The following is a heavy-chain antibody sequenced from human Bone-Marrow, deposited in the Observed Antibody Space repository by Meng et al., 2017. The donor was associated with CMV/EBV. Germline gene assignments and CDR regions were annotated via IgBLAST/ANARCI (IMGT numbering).Heavy chain of an antibody. D-gene: IGHD1-26*01. V-gene: IGHV1-2*02. CDR1: GHTFTDYY. Sequence: ASVKVSCKASGHTFTDYYMHWVRQAPGQGLEWMGWINPNSGGTNYAQKCQGRVTMTRDTSISTAYMELSSLRSEDTAVYYCASGKGRYYGMDVWGQGTTVTVSS. CDR3: ASGKGRYYGMDV. CDR2: INPNSGGT. J-gene: IGHJ6*02.